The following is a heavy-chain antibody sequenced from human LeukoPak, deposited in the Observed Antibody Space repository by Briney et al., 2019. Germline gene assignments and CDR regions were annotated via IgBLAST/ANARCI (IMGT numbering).Heavy chain of an antibody. CDR3: ARRNGYYFDY. CDR2: IFHSGST. D-gene: IGHD3-22*01. V-gene: IGHV4-38-2*01. J-gene: IGHJ4*02. CDR1: GYSISSGYY. Sequence: SETLSLTCAVSGYSISSGYYWGWIRQPPGKGLEWIGSIFHSGSTYYNPSLKSRVTLSTDTSTNQFSLKLSSVTAADTAMYYCARRNGYYFDYWGQGTLVTVSS.